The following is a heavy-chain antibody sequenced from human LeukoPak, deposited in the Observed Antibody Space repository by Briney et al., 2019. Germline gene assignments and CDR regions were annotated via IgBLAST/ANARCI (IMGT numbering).Heavy chain of an antibody. CDR2: IIPILGIA. V-gene: IGHV1-69*04. D-gene: IGHD3-9*01. CDR3: ARDGPYYDILTGYSDY. Sequence: ASVKVSCKASGVTFSNYAISWVRQAPGQGLEWMGRIIPILGIANYAQKFQGRVAITADKSTSTAYMELSSLRSEDTAVYYCARDGPYYDILTGYSDYWGQGTLVTASS. J-gene: IGHJ4*02. CDR1: GVTFSNYA.